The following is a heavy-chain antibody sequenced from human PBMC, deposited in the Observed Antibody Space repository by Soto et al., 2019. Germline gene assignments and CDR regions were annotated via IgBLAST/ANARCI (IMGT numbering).Heavy chain of an antibody. V-gene: IGHV4-39*01. Sequence: SETLSLTCTVSGGSISSSSYYWGWIRQPPGKGLEWIGSIYYSGSTYYNPSLKSRVTISVDTSKNQFSLKLSSVTAADTAVYYCARLRVIITGTTFGMDVWGQGTTVTVSS. J-gene: IGHJ6*02. CDR1: GGSISSSSYY. CDR3: ARLRVIITGTTFGMDV. CDR2: IYYSGST. D-gene: IGHD1-7*01.